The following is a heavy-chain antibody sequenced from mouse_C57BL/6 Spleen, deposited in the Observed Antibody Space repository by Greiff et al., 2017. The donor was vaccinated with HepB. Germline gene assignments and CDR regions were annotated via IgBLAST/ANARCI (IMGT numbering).Heavy chain of an antibody. J-gene: IGHJ2*01. Sequence: EVKLLESGPELVKPGASVKIPCKASGYTFTDYNMDWVKQSHGKSLEWIGDINPNNGGTIYNQKFKGKATLTVDKSSSTAYMELRSLTSEDTAVYYCARKGPFLLPDYWGQGTTLTVSS. V-gene: IGHV1-18*01. CDR1: GYTFTDYN. CDR2: INPNNGGT. D-gene: IGHD2-10*01. CDR3: ARKGPFLLPDY.